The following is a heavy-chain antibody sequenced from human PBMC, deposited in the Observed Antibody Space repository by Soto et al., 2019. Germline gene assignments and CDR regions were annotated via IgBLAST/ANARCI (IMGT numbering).Heavy chain of an antibody. V-gene: IGHV3-33*01. Sequence: QVQLVESGGGVVQPGRSLRLSCAASGFTFSSYGMHWVRQAPGKGLEWVAVIWYDGSNKYYADSVKGRFTISRDNSKNPLYLQMNSLRAEDTAVYYCARGGGSTGYSSSWLKNDYWGQGTLVTVSS. CDR3: ARGGGSTGYSSSWLKNDY. CDR2: IWYDGSNK. D-gene: IGHD6-13*01. CDR1: GFTFSSYG. J-gene: IGHJ4*02.